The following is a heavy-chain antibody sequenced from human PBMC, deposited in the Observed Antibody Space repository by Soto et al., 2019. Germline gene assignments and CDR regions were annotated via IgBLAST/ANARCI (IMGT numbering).Heavy chain of an antibody. V-gene: IGHV1-18*01. CDR1: GYTFTSYG. Sequence: QVQLVQSGAEVKKPGASVKVSCKASGYTFTSYGISWVRQAPGQGLEWMGWISAYNGNTNYAQKLQGRVTMTTDTSTSTAYMELRSLISDDTAVYYCAREGIVVVVAAKDDALDIWGQGTMVTVSS. CDR3: AREGIVVVVAAKDDALDI. D-gene: IGHD2-15*01. J-gene: IGHJ3*02. CDR2: ISAYNGNT.